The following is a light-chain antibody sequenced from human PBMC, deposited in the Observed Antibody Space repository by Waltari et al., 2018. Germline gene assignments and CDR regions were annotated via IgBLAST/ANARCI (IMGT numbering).Light chain of an antibody. J-gene: IGLJ3*02. CDR2: VNSDGSH. Sequence: LVLTQSPSASASLGASVKLTCTLSSGYSSNVIAWLQQQPGKGPRYLMTVNSDGSHRKGDAIPDRFSASKSGTECQLTSSSLQSEDEADYFCQTGGHGTWVFGGGTKLTVL. CDR3: QTGGHGTWV. V-gene: IGLV4-69*01. CDR1: SGYSSNV.